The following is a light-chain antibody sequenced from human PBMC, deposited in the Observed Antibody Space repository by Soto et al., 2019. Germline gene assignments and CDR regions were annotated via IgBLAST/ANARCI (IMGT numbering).Light chain of an antibody. CDR3: PSYDTSVSGVI. Sequence: QYVLTQTPAVSGAPGQKITISCTGSSSNIGAGSEVHWYQQLPVAAPRLLIYADNNRPSGVPDRFSASNSGTSASLAITGLQGEDEAVYYCPSYDTSVSGVIFGAGTKLTVL. J-gene: IGLJ2*01. CDR1: SSNIGAGSE. V-gene: IGLV1-40*01. CDR2: ADN.